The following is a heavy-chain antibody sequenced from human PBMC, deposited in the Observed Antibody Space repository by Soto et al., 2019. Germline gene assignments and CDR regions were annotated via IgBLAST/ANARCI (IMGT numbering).Heavy chain of an antibody. D-gene: IGHD2-8*01. CDR2: SGST. V-gene: IGHV4-59*01. Sequence: SETLSLTCTGSGGSIRTYYWSWIRQTPGKGLEWIGYSGSTDYNPSLKSRVTISVDMSKKQFSLKLNSVTAADTAVYYCATIDGASGDYWGQGTLVTVSS. CDR3: ATIDGASGDY. J-gene: IGHJ4*02. CDR1: GGSIRTYY.